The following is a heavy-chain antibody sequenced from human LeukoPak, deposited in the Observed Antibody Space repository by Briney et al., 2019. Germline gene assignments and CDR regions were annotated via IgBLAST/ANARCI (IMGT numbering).Heavy chain of an antibody. CDR2: ISSSSSYI. CDR1: GFTFSSYS. J-gene: IGHJ4*02. V-gene: IGHV3-21*01. CDR3: AREDDWNYEDY. Sequence: GGSLRLSCAASGFTFSSYSMNWVRQAPGKGLEWVSSISSSSSYIYYADSVKGRFTISRDNAKNSLYLQMNSLRAEDTAIYYCAREDDWNYEDYWGQGTLVTVSS. D-gene: IGHD1-7*01.